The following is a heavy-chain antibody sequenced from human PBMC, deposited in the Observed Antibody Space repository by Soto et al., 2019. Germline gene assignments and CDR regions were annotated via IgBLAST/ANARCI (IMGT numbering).Heavy chain of an antibody. V-gene: IGHV4-59*01. D-gene: IGHD2-15*01. CDR3: ARGHLGITTTGTWYDFDY. J-gene: IGHJ4*02. CDR2: IYYSGRT. CDR1: GDSISSYY. Sequence: PSETLYLTCTVSGDSISSYYWTWIRQPPGKGLEYIGYIYYSGRTYYNPSLKSRVTISVDTSKNQFSLKLSSVTAADTAVYYCARGHLGITTTGTWYDFDYWGQGTLVTVSS.